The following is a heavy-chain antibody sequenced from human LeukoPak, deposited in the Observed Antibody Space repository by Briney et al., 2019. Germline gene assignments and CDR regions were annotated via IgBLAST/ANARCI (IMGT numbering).Heavy chain of an antibody. J-gene: IGHJ6*02. D-gene: IGHD2-2*01. CDR1: GFTFSSYS. CDR2: ISSSSSTI. CDR3: ARDSVYCSSTSCYGYYYGMDV. Sequence: PGGSLRLSCAASGFTFSSYSMNWVRQAQGKGLEWVSYISSSSSTIYYADSVKGRFTISRDNAKNSLYLQMNSLRAEDTAVYYCARDSVYCSSTSCYGYYYGMDVWGQGTTVTVSS. V-gene: IGHV3-48*01.